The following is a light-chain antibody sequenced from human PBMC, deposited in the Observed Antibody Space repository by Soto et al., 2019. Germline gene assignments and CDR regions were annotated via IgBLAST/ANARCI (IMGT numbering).Light chain of an antibody. CDR1: QSISSW. J-gene: IGKJ1*01. V-gene: IGKV1-5*01. CDR3: QQYNSYSET. Sequence: DIQMTQSPSTLSASVGDRVTRTCRASQSISSWLAWYQQKPGKAPKLLIYDASSLESGVPSRFSGSGSGTEFTLTISSLQPDDFATYYCQQYNSYSETFGQGTKGEI. CDR2: DAS.